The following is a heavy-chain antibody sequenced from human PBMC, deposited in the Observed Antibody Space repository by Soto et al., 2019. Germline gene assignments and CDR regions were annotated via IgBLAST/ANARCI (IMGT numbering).Heavy chain of an antibody. J-gene: IGHJ5*02. CDR1: GFTFSDYY. Sequence: GGSLRLSCAASGFTFSDYYMSWIRQAPGKGLEWVSYISSSGSTIYYADSVKGRFTIARDNAKNSLYLQMNSLRAEDTAVYYCAWDIVVVPAAIGRFDPWGQGTLVTVSS. CDR3: AWDIVVVPAAIGRFDP. CDR2: ISSSGSTI. V-gene: IGHV3-11*01. D-gene: IGHD2-2*02.